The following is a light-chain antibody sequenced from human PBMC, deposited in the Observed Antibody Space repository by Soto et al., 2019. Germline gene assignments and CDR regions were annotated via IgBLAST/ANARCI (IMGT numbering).Light chain of an antibody. Sequence: DIVMTQSPDSLAVSLGERATINCKSSQSVLYSSNNKNYLAWYQQKPGQPPKLLIYWASTRESGVSDRFSGSGSGTDFTLTISNLQAEDVAVYYCQQYYSTPPTFGQVTMLEIK. CDR1: QSVLYSSNNKNY. CDR3: QQYYSTPPT. J-gene: IGKJ2*01. CDR2: WAS. V-gene: IGKV4-1*01.